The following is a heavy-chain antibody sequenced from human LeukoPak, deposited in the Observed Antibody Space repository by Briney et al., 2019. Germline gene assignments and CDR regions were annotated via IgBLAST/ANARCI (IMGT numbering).Heavy chain of an antibody. CDR2: IYTSGST. CDR3: ARGFGVPSKERGNWFDP. V-gene: IGHV4-4*07. J-gene: IGHJ5*02. CDR1: GGSISSYY. Sequence: PSETLSLTCTVSGGSISSYYWSWIRQPAGKGLEWIGRIYTSGSTNYNPSLKSRVTMSVDTSKNQFSLKLSSVTAADTAVYYCARGFGVPSKERGNWFDPWGQGTLVTVSS. D-gene: IGHD3-3*01.